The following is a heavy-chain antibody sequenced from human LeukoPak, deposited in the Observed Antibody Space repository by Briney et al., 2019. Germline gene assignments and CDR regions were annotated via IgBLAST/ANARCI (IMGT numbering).Heavy chain of an antibody. J-gene: IGHJ4*02. V-gene: IGHV3-11*01. D-gene: IGHD5-24*01. CDR2: ISSSGSTM. CDR1: GFTFSDYY. CDR3: ARDDGWLQFEY. Sequence: GGSLRLSCAASGFTFSDYYMSWIRQAPGKGLEWVSYISSSGSTMYYADSVKGRFTISRDNAKKSLYLQMNSLRAEDTAVYYCARDDGWLQFEYWGQGTLVTVSS.